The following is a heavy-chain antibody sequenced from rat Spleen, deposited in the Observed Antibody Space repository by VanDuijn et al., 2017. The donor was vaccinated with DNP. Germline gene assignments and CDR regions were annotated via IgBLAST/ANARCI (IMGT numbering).Heavy chain of an antibody. CDR3: AKDRTGGFAMDA. CDR2: ITSSGDST. V-gene: IGHV5-58*01. Sequence: EVQLVETGGGSAQPGRSLKLSCVASGFTFSNYWMYWIRQVPGKGLEWVASITSSGDSTYYPDSVKGRFTISRDNAKNTLYLQMNSLRSEDTATYYCAKDRTGGFAMDAWGQGTSVTVSS. J-gene: IGHJ4*01. CDR1: GFTFSNYW. D-gene: IGHD4-1*01.